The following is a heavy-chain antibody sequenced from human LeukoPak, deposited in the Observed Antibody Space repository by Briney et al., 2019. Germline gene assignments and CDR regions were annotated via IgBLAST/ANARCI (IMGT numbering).Heavy chain of an antibody. CDR2: IYYSGST. V-gene: IGHV4-31*03. J-gene: IGHJ4*02. CDR3: ARVYSNSRFDY. D-gene: IGHD4-11*01. CDR1: GGSISSGGYY. Sequence: PSETLSLTCTVSGGSISSGGYYWSWIRQHPGKGLEWIGYIYYSGSTYYNPSLKSRVTISVDTSKNQFSLKLSSVTAADTAVNYCARVYSNSRFDYWGQGTLVTVSS.